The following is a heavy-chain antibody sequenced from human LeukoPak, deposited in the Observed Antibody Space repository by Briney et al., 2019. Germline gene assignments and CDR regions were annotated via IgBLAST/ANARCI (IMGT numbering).Heavy chain of an antibody. CDR2: ISGSGGST. J-gene: IGHJ4*02. Sequence: WGSLRLSCAASGLTFSNYAMSWVRQAPGKGLEWVSTISGSGGSTYYADSVKGRFTISRDNSKNTLYLEMNSLRAEDTAVYYCAKDLYYDSSGLDYWAQGTLVTVSS. CDR3: AKDLYYDSSGLDY. V-gene: IGHV3-23*01. D-gene: IGHD3-22*01. CDR1: GLTFSNYA.